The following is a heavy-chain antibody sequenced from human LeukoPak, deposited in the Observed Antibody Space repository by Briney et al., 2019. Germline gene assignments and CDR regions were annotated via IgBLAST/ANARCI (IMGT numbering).Heavy chain of an antibody. CDR1: GFTFSSYA. J-gene: IGHJ4*02. D-gene: IGHD4-17*01. CDR2: ISGSGGST. CDR3: ANPPTPIDGDYVSSGDY. Sequence: GGSLRLSCAASGFTFSSYAMSWVRQAPGKGLEWVSAISGSGGSTYYADSVKGRFTISRDNSKNTLYLQMNSLRAEDTAVYYCANPPTPIDGDYVSSGDYWGQGTLVTVSS. V-gene: IGHV3-23*01.